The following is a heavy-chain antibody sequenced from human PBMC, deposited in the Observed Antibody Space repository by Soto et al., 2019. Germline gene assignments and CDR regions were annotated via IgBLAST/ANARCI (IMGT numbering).Heavy chain of an antibody. Sequence: LRLSCAASGFTFSSYSMSWVRQAPGRGLEWVSYISPSSSTTYHADSVKGRFTISRDNAMNSLYLQMNSLRDEDTAVYYCARRYGDYEGDDYLGQGTLVTVSS. J-gene: IGHJ4*02. V-gene: IGHV3-48*02. CDR3: ARRYGDYEGDDY. D-gene: IGHD4-17*01. CDR2: ISPSSSTT. CDR1: GFTFSSYS.